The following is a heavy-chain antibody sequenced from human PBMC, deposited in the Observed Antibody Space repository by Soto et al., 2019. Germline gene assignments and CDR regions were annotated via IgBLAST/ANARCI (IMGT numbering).Heavy chain of an antibody. J-gene: IGHJ3*02. CDR2: IYPGDSDT. D-gene: IGHD3-3*01. CDR3: AQDARILHYGFWSGGNDAFDI. V-gene: IGHV5-51*01. CDR1: GYTFTSYW. Sequence: GESLKISCKGSGYTFTSYWIGWVRQMPGRRVEWMGIIYPGDSDTRYSPSLQGQVTISRDNSKDMLHLQMHSLRAEDTAVYYCAQDARILHYGFWSGGNDAFDIWGQGTKVTV.